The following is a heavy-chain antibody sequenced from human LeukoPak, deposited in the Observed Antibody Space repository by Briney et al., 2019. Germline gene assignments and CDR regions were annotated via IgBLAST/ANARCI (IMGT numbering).Heavy chain of an antibody. CDR2: INPNSGGT. D-gene: IGHD6-13*01. CDR1: GYTFTGYY. V-gene: IGHV1-2*02. J-gene: IGHJ6*02. Sequence: VASVTVSCKASGYTFTGYYMHWVRQAPGQGLEWMGWINPNSGGTNYAQKFQGRVTMTRDTSISTAYMELSRLRSDDTAVYYCARDSSSWSYYYYGMDVWGQGTTVTVSS. CDR3: ARDSSSWSYYYYGMDV.